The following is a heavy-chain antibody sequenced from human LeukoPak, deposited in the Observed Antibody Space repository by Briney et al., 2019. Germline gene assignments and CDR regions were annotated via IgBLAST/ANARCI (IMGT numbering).Heavy chain of an antibody. Sequence: GGSLRLSCAASGFTFSSYAMSWVRQAPGKGLEWVSAISGSGGSTYYAGSVKGRFTISRDNSKNTLYLQMNSLRAEDTAVYYCAKDLPACIVVVPAAVFDYWGQGTLVTVSS. CDR3: AKDLPACIVVVPAAVFDY. D-gene: IGHD2-2*01. V-gene: IGHV3-23*01. J-gene: IGHJ4*02. CDR1: GFTFSSYA. CDR2: ISGSGGST.